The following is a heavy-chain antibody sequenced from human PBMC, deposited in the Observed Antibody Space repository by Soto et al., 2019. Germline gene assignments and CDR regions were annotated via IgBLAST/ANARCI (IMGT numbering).Heavy chain of an antibody. V-gene: IGHV3-30*02. J-gene: IGHJ3*02. CDR2: MGNDGITT. D-gene: IGHD1-26*01. CDR3: AKEFQWELHAFDI. CDR1: GFTFSTYG. Sequence: VGSLRLSCAASGFTFSTYGMHWVRQAPGKGLEWVAVMGNDGITTFYADSVKGRLTISRDNSKNTLFLQMNSLRADDTAVYYCAKEFQWELHAFDIWGQGTMVTVSS.